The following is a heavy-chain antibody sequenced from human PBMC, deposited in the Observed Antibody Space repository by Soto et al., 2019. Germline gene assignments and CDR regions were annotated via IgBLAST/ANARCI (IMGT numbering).Heavy chain of an antibody. D-gene: IGHD3-3*01. CDR3: ARDTPTPYYDFWSGLGMDV. CDR2: IYYSEST. CDR1: GGSISSGGYY. Sequence: SETLSLTCTVSGGSISSGGYYWSWIRQHPGKGLEWIGYIYYSESTYYNPSLKSRVTISVDTSKNQLSLKLSSVTAADTAVYSCARDTPTPYYDFWSGLGMDVWGQGTTVTVSS. J-gene: IGHJ6*02. V-gene: IGHV4-31*03.